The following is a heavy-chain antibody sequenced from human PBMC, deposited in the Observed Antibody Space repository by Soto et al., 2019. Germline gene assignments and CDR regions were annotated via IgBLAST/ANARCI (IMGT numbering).Heavy chain of an antibody. CDR1: GFTFSSYG. Sequence: QVQLAESGGGVVQPGRSLRLSCAASGFTFSSYGMHWVRQAPGKGLEWVAVISYDGSNKYYADSVKGRFTISRDNSKNTLYLQMNSLRAEDTAVYYCAKDHCSSTSCYIWWAYYYMDVWGKGTTVTVSS. CDR2: ISYDGSNK. D-gene: IGHD2-2*02. CDR3: AKDHCSSTSCYIWWAYYYMDV. J-gene: IGHJ6*03. V-gene: IGHV3-30*18.